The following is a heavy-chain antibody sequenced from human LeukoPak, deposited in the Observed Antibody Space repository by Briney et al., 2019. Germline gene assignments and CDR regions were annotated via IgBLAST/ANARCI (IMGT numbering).Heavy chain of an antibody. V-gene: IGHV3-23*01. D-gene: IGHD5-24*01. CDR3: AKREARSFEY. CDR2: ISESGGGT. Sequence: GGSLRLSCAASGFTFSTFAMSWVRQAPGKGLEWVSAISESGGGTYYTDSVKGRFTLSRDNSKNTVYLQMNSLRAEDTAVYYCAKREARSFEYWGQGSLVTVFS. J-gene: IGHJ4*02. CDR1: GFTFSTFA.